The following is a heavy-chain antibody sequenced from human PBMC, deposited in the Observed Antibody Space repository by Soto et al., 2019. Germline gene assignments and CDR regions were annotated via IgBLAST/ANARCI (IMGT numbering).Heavy chain of an antibody. Sequence: GASVKVSCKASGGTFSSYTISWVRQAPGQGLEWMGRIIPILGIANYAQKFQGRVTITADKSTSTAYMELSSLRSEDTAVYYCASQESPTVRCGFDPWGQGTLVTSPQ. V-gene: IGHV1-69*02. D-gene: IGHD4-4*01. CDR1: GGTFSSYT. CDR3: ASQESPTVRCGFDP. J-gene: IGHJ5*02. CDR2: IIPILGIA.